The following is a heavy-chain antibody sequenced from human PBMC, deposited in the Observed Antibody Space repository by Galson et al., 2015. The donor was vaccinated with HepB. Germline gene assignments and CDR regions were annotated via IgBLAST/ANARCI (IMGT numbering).Heavy chain of an antibody. V-gene: IGHV1-2*02. CDR1: GYTFTSFY. D-gene: IGHD2-15*01. Sequence: SGYTFTSFYIHWVRQAPGQGLEWMGLMNPNSGVPNYAQKFQGRVTMTRDTSISTAYMDLSRLTSDDTAVYYCARDLLDGFDIWGQGTMVTVSS. CDR2: MNPNSGVP. J-gene: IGHJ3*02. CDR3: ARDLLDGFDI.